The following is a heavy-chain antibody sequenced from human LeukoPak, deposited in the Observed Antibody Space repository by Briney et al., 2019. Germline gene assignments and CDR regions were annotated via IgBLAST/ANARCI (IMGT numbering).Heavy chain of an antibody. J-gene: IGHJ3*02. CDR3: ARPPMVRGVIITGDDVFDI. CDR1: GFTFSGYG. D-gene: IGHD3-10*01. Sequence: GRSLRLSCAASGFTFSGYGMHWVRQAPGKGLEWVAVIWYDGSNKYYADSVKGRFTISRDNSKNTLYLQMNSLKAEDTAVYYCARPPMVRGVIITGDDVFDIWGQGTMVTVSS. V-gene: IGHV3-33*01. CDR2: IWYDGSNK.